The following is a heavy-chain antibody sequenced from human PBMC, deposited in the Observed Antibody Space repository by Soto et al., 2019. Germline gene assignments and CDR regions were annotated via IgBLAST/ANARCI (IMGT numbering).Heavy chain of an antibody. CDR2: ISYDGSNK. Sequence: GGSVRLSCAASGFTFSSYGMHWVRQAPGKGLEWGAVISYDGSNKYYADSVKGRFTISRDNSKNTLYLQMNSLRAEDTAVYYCAKDQYSSGWYGDYFDYWGQGTLVTVSS. CDR1: GFTFSSYG. CDR3: AKDQYSSGWYGDYFDY. J-gene: IGHJ4*02. D-gene: IGHD6-19*01. V-gene: IGHV3-30*18.